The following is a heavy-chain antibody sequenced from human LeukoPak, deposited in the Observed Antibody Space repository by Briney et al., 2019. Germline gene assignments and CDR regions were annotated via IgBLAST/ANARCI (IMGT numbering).Heavy chain of an antibody. CDR2: IYSGGST. D-gene: IGHD3-22*01. J-gene: IGHJ6*02. CDR1: GFIVSSNY. CDR3: ARALDYYDSSGYRYYYYGMDV. V-gene: IGHV3-66*01. Sequence: GGSLRLSCAASGFIVSSNYMSWVRQAPGKGLEWVSVIYSGGSTYYADSVKGRFTISRGNSKNTLYLQMNSQRAEDTAVYYCARALDYYDSSGYRYYYYGMDVWGQGTTVTVSS.